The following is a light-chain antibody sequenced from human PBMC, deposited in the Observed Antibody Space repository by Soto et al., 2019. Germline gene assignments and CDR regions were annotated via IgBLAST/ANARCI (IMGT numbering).Light chain of an antibody. J-gene: IGKJ1*01. CDR2: GAS. V-gene: IGKV3-15*01. CDR1: QRVSSN. CDR3: QQYNNWPPWT. Sequence: EIVMTHPPATPSVSPGERATLSCRASQRVSSNLAWYQQKPGQAPRLLIYGASSTAPGIPDRFSGSGSATAFSLPTSSLQSADFAVYYCQQYNNWPPWTFGQGTKVDNK.